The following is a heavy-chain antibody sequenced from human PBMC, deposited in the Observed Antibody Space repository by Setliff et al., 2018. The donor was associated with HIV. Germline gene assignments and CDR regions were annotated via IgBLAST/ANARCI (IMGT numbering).Heavy chain of an antibody. CDR3: ARDGGEY. CDR1: GGSISSNSYY. Sequence: NPSETLSLTCTVSGGSISSNSYYWGWIRQPPGKGLEWIGSIYHSGRTYYNPSLKSRVTISVDTSKNSVYLQMNSLRAEDTAVYYCARDGGEYWGQGTLVTVSS. CDR2: IYHSGRT. D-gene: IGHD3-16*01. J-gene: IGHJ4*02. V-gene: IGHV4-39*07.